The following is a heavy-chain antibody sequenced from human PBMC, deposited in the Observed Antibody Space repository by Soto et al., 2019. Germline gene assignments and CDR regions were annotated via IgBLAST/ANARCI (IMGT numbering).Heavy chain of an antibody. V-gene: IGHV1-69*12. Sequence: QVHLVQSGAEMRKPGSSVRVSCKASGGPFTNYGLSWVRQAPGQGLEWMGGVIPIFGSATYAQKFQDRVTFTADESTTTAYLELSGLRLDDTAIYYCATRRKRFSDFYYYGMDVWSQGTTVTVSS. CDR3: ATRRKRFSDFYYYGMDV. CDR1: GGPFTNYG. CDR2: VIPIFGSA. J-gene: IGHJ6*02. D-gene: IGHD3-10*01.